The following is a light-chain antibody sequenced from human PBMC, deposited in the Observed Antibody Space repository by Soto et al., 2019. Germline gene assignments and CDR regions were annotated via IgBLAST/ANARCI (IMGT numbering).Light chain of an antibody. V-gene: IGKV1-5*01. CDR1: QSIRSW. CDR3: QHYNADSIYT. J-gene: IGKJ2*01. CDR2: DAS. Sequence: DIQMTQSPSTLSASVGDSVTITCRASQSIRSWLAWYQQKPGKAPKLLIYDASTLESGVPSRFSGSGSGTEFTLTISSLQPDYFETYDCQHYNADSIYTFGQGTKLEIK.